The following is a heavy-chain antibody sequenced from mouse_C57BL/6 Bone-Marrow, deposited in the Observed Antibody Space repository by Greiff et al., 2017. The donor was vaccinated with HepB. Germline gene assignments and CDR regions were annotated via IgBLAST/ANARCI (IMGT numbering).Heavy chain of an antibody. J-gene: IGHJ3*01. V-gene: IGHV1-59*01. CDR3: VNSY. Sequence: QVQLKQPGAELVRPGTSVKLSCKASGYTFTSYWMHWVKQRPGQGLEWIGVIDPSDSYTNYNQKFKGKATLTVDTSSSTAYMQLSSLTSEDSAVYYYVNSYWGQGTLVTVSA. CDR2: IDPSDSYT. CDR1: GYTFTSYW.